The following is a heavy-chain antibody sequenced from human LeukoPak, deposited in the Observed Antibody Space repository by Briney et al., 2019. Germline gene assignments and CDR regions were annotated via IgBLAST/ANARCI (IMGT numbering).Heavy chain of an antibody. V-gene: IGHV3-9*01. Sequence: GGSLRLSCAASGFTFDDYAMHWVRQAPGKGLEWVSGISWNSGSIGYADSVKGRFTISRDNAKNSLYLQMNSLRAEDTALYYCAKLQSRQLDPDYWGQGTLVTVSS. CDR3: AKLQSRQLDPDY. D-gene: IGHD6-13*01. CDR1: GFTFDDYA. CDR2: ISWNSGSI. J-gene: IGHJ4*02.